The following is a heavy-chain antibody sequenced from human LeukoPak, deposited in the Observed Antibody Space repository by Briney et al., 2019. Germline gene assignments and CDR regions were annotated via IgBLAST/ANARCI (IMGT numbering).Heavy chain of an antibody. CDR3: AREDPSSTSLDY. D-gene: IGHD2-2*01. J-gene: IGHJ4*02. CDR2: IYYSGST. CDR1: GGSISSGDYC. V-gene: IGHV4-30-4*01. Sequence: PSETLSLTCTVSGGSISSGDYCWSWIRQPPGKGLEWIGYIYYSGSTYYNPSLKSRVTISVDTSKNQFSLKLSSVTAADTAVYYCAREDPSSTSLDYWGQGTLVTVSS.